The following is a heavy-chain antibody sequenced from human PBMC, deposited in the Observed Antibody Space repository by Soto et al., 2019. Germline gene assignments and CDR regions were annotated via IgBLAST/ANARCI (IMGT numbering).Heavy chain of an antibody. V-gene: IGHV4-34*01. J-gene: IGHJ5*02. Sequence: QVQLQQWGAGLLKPSETLSLTCAVYGGSFSGYYWSWIRQPPGKGLEWIGEINHSGSTNYNPSLKSRVTISVDTAKNQFSLKLSSGTAADTAVYYCARRGKKGSCSPWRWFDPWGQGTLVTVSS. CDR3: ARRGKKGSCSPWRWFDP. D-gene: IGHD6-13*01. CDR1: GGSFSGYY. CDR2: INHSGST.